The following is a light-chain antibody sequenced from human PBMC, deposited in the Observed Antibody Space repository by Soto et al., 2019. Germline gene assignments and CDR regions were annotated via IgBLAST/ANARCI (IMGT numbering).Light chain of an antibody. Sequence: QSALTQPASVSGSPGQSITISCTGTSSDVGGYNSVSWYQQHPGNAPTLMIYEVSYRPSGVSNRFSGSKSGNTASLTISGLQAEDEADYYCSVYTRTSTYVFGTGTKLTVL. CDR2: EVS. CDR3: SVYTRTSTYV. V-gene: IGLV2-14*01. CDR1: SSDVGGYNS. J-gene: IGLJ1*01.